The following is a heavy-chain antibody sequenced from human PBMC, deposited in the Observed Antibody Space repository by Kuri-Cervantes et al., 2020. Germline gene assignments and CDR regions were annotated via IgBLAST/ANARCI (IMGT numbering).Heavy chain of an antibody. V-gene: IGHV3-74*01. CDR3: ARGDDAFDI. CDR2: MNIGGNMV. CDR1: GFSVGTYW. Sequence: GGSLRLSCAASGFSVGTYWMHRVRQVPGKGLGWVSRMNIGGNMVNYARSVRGRFTISRDNARNSLYLQMNSLRAEDTAVYYCARGDDAFDIWGQGTMVTVSS. J-gene: IGHJ3*02.